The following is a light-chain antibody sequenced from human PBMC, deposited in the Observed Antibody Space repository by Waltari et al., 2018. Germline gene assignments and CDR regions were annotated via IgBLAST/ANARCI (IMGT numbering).Light chain of an antibody. CDR1: QTLLHSNGNTY. J-gene: IGKJ3*01. Sequence: EIVMTQTPVSLPITPGEPASISCRSSQTLLHSNGNTYLHWYLQKPGQSPQLLIYGATNRASGVPDRFSGSGTGTDFTLTINKVEAGDVGVYYCGQAIAFPFTFGPGTKLEI. CDR2: GAT. V-gene: IGKV2-40*01. CDR3: GQAIAFPFT.